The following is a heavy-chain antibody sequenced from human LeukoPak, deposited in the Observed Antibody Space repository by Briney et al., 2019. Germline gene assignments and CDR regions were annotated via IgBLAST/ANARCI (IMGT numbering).Heavy chain of an antibody. CDR1: GYTFTSYA. V-gene: IGHV1-3*01. Sequence: ASVKVSCKASGYTFTSYAMHWVRQAPGQRLEWMGWINAGNGNTKYSQKFQGRVTITRDTSASTAYMELSSLRSEDTAVCYCARRRLTLNWFDPWGQGTLVTVSS. D-gene: IGHD3-16*01. CDR3: ARRRLTLNWFDP. J-gene: IGHJ5*02. CDR2: INAGNGNT.